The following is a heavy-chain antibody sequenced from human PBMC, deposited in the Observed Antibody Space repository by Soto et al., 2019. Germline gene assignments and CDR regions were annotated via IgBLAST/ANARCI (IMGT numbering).Heavy chain of an antibody. D-gene: IGHD2-15*01. CDR2: IDPSDSYT. CDR3: ATTPLPYYYYGMDV. CDR1: GYSFTSYW. J-gene: IGHJ6*02. Sequence: PGESLKISCKGSGYSFTSYWISWVRQMPGKGLEWMGRIDPSDSYTNYSPSFQGHVTISADKSISTAYLQWSSLKASDTAMYYCATTPLPYYYYGMDVWGQGTTVTVYS. V-gene: IGHV5-10-1*01.